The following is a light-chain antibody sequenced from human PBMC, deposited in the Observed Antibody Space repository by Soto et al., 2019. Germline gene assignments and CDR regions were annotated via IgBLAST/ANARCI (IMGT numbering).Light chain of an antibody. CDR2: AAS. V-gene: IGKV3-20*01. J-gene: IGKJ1*01. Sequence: EILLTQSPGTLSLSPGERATLSCRASQTVRRNSLAWYQQKPGQAPRLLMFAASSRATGIPDRFSGSGSWADFSLTISSLEPEDVAVDYCQQYGGSPRTFGQGTRVDIK. CDR1: QTVRRNS. CDR3: QQYGGSPRT.